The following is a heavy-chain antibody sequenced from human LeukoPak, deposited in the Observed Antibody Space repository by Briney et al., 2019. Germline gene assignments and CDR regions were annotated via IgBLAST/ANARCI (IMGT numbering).Heavy chain of an antibody. J-gene: IGHJ6*02. V-gene: IGHV3-23*01. D-gene: IGHD2-21*02. Sequence: PGGSLRLSCAASGLTFSSYAMSWVRQAPGKGLKWVSGISGPGGSTYYADSVKGRFTISRDNTKNTLYLQMNSLRAEDTAVYYCAKFLTAAANSAMDVWGQGTTVTVSS. CDR3: AKFLTAAANSAMDV. CDR2: ISGPGGST. CDR1: GLTFSSYA.